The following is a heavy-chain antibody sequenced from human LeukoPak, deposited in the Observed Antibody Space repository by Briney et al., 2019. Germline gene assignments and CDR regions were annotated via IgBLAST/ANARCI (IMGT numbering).Heavy chain of an antibody. CDR2: INEDGSAK. D-gene: IGHD5-12*01. CDR1: GFTFSTHW. J-gene: IGHJ4*02. CDR3: ARAFRLLDY. V-gene: IGHV3-7*01. Sequence: GGSLRLSCAASGFTFSTHWMTWVRQAPGKGLEWVANINEDGSAKYYVDSVKGRFTISRDNAKNSLFLQMNSLRAEDTAVYYCARAFRLLDYWGQGTLVTVSS.